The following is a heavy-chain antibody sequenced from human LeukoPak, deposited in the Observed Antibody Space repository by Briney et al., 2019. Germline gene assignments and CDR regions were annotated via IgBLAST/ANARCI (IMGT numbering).Heavy chain of an antibody. J-gene: IGHJ6*04. D-gene: IGHD2-2*01. CDR3: AKDLDEVVPAAPTYYYYGMDV. CDR2: ISYDGSNK. V-gene: IGHV3-30*18. Sequence: PGRSLRLSCAASGFTFSSYGMHRVRQAPGKGLEWVAVISYDGSNKYYADSVKGRFTISRDNSKNTLYLQMNSLRAEDTAVYYCAKDLDEVVPAAPTYYYYGMDVRGKGTTVTVSS. CDR1: GFTFSSYG.